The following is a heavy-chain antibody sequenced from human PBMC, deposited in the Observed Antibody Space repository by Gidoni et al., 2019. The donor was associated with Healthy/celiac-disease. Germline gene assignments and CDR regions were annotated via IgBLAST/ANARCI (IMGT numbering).Heavy chain of an antibody. D-gene: IGHD6-19*01. Sequence: EVQLVESGGGLVKPGGSLRLSCAASGFTFSSYSMNWVRQAPGKGLEWVSSISSSSSYIYYADSVKGRFTISRDNAKNSLYLQMNSLRAEDTAVYYCARTGAVAPHYWGQGTLVTVSS. CDR1: GFTFSSYS. V-gene: IGHV3-21*01. J-gene: IGHJ4*02. CDR3: ARTGAVAPHY. CDR2: ISSSSSYI.